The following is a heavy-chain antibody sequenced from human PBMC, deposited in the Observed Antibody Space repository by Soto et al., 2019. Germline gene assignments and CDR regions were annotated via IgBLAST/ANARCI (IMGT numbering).Heavy chain of an antibody. D-gene: IGHD4-17*01. CDR3: ARVNRYGDYWFFAL. Sequence: EVQLVESGGNLVQPGGSLRLSCAASGFTFSEHYMDWVRQAPGKGLEWVGRTRNKPKSYPTQYAASVKGRFTISTDDSKNSLYLEMNSLKTEDTAVYYCARVNRYGDYWFFALWGCVTLVAVSS. J-gene: IGHJ2*01. CDR1: GFTFSEHY. CDR2: TRNKPKSYPT. V-gene: IGHV3-72*01.